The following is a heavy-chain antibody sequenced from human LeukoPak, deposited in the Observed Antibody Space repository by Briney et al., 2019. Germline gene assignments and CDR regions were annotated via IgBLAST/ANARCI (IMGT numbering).Heavy chain of an antibody. J-gene: IGHJ2*01. CDR1: RFTFSNYW. CDR3: AKVGYGDYDWYFDL. V-gene: IGHV3-23*01. Sequence: PGGSLRLSCAASRFTFSNYWMSWVRQAPGKGLEWVSVISGSGTSTYYADSVKGRFTISRDNSKNTLYLQMNSLRAEDTAVYYCAKVGYGDYDWYFDLWGRGTLVTVSS. CDR2: ISGSGTST. D-gene: IGHD4-17*01.